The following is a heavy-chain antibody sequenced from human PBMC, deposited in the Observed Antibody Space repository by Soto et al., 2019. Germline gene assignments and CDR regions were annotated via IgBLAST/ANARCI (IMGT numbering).Heavy chain of an antibody. J-gene: IGHJ4*02. V-gene: IGHV1-3*01. D-gene: IGHD6-19*01. CDR3: ARDPLLKAVAGLYYFDY. CDR1: GYTFTSYA. CDR2: INAGNGNT. Sequence: GASVKVSCKASGYTFTSYAMHWERQAPGQRLERMGWINAGNGNTKYSQKFQGRVTITRDTSASTAYMELSSLRSEDTAVYYCARDPLLKAVAGLYYFDYWGQGTLLTVSS.